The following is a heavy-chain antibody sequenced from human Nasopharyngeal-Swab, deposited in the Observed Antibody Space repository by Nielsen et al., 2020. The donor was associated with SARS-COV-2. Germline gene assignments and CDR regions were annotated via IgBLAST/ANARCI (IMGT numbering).Heavy chain of an antibody. CDR3: ARPRADYYDSSGY. D-gene: IGHD3-22*01. CDR1: GGSISSSSYY. V-gene: IGHV4-39*01. J-gene: IGHJ4*02. CDR2: IYYSGIT. Sequence: SETLSLTCTVSGGSISSSSYYWVWIRQPPGKGLEWIGSIYYSGITYYNPSLKSRVTISLDTSKNQFSLKLSSVTAADTAVYYCARPRADYYDSSGYWGQGTLVTVSS.